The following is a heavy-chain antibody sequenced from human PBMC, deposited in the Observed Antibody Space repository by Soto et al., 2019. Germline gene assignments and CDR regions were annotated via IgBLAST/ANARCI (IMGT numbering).Heavy chain of an antibody. V-gene: IGHV3-64*01. Sequence: GGSLRLSCAASGFTFSSYAMHWVRQAPGKGLEYVSAISSNGGSTYYANSVKGRFTISRDNSKNTLYLQMGSLRAEDMAVYYCARDGSSSFGFDYWGQGTLVTVSS. D-gene: IGHD6-6*01. CDR3: ARDGSSSFGFDY. CDR2: ISSNGGST. J-gene: IGHJ4*02. CDR1: GFTFSSYA.